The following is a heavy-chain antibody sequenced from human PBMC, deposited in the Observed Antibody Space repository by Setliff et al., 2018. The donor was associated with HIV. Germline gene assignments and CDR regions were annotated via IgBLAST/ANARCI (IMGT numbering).Heavy chain of an antibody. CDR2: ISHEGSRK. CDR3: ARDPYYASLHSPAEYFQH. Sequence: GGSLRLSCAASGFIFSSYAMHWVRQTPGKGLEWVAFISHEGSRKNYADSVKGRFTISRDTSKNSLYLQMSSLRAEDTAMYYCARDPYYASLHSPAEYFQHWGQGTLVTVSS. J-gene: IGHJ1*01. V-gene: IGHV3-30*14. D-gene: IGHD3-10*01. CDR1: GFIFSSYA.